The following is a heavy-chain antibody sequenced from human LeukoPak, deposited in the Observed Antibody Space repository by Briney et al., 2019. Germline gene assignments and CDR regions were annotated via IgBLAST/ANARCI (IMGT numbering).Heavy chain of an antibody. CDR2: IYTSGST. CDR1: SGSISSYY. J-gene: IGHJ6*03. Sequence: PSETLSLTCTVSSGSISSYYWSWIRQPAGKGLEWIGRIYTSGSTNNNPSLKSRVTMSVDPSKNQFSLKLSSVPAADTAVYYCARLWFGELLPYYMDVWGTGTTVTVSS. CDR3: ARLWFGELLPYYMDV. V-gene: IGHV4-4*07. D-gene: IGHD3-10*01.